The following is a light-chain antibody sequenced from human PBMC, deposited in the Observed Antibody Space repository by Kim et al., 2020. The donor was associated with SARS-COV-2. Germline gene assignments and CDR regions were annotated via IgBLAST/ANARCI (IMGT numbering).Light chain of an antibody. CDR2: GKD. CDR1: SLKTSY. CDR3: SSRDTTNSHVV. Sequence: ALGQTVKITCHGDSLKTSYATWYQQKPGQAPVLVLYGKDYRPSGIPDRFSGSSSSNTGSLTITGAQAEDEADYYCSSRDTTNSHVVFGGGTQLTVL. V-gene: IGLV3-19*01. J-gene: IGLJ3*02.